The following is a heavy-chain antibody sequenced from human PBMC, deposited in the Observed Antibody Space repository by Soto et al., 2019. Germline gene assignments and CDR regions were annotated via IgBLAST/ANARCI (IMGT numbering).Heavy chain of an antibody. Sequence: EVQLLESGGDLVQPGGSLRLSCAASGSTFTNYAMTWVRQAPGKGLEWVSTINSGGDTYYADSVKGRFTISRDNSKNTLYLQMNSLRAEDTAVYYCAKHWDYWGQGTLVTVSS. V-gene: IGHV3-23*01. CDR3: AKHWDY. J-gene: IGHJ4*02. CDR1: GSTFTNYA. CDR2: INSGGDT.